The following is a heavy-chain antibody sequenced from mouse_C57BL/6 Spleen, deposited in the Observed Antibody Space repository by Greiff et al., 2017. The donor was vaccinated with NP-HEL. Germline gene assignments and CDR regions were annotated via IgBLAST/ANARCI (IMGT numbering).Heavy chain of an antibody. CDR2: IWSDGST. V-gene: IGHV2-6-1*01. CDR1: GFSLTSYG. D-gene: IGHD2-5*01. Sequence: VKLEESGPGLVAPSQSLSITCTVSGFSLTSYGVHWVRQPPGKGLEWLVVIWSDGSTTYNSALKSRLSISKDNSKSQVFLKMNSLQTDDTAMYYCARHNSNYVAMDYWGQGTSVTVSS. J-gene: IGHJ4*01. CDR3: ARHNSNYVAMDY.